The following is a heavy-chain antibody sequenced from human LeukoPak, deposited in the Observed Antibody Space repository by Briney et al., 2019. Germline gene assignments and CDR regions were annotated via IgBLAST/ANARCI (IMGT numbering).Heavy chain of an antibody. J-gene: IGHJ6*03. CDR2: IYYRGST. V-gene: IGHV4-59*12. D-gene: IGHD2-15*01. CDR3: ARGYCSGGSCYSYYYYNYMDV. CDR1: GGAISSYY. Sequence: PSETLSLTRTVSGGAISSYYWGWIRQPPGKGLEGSGYIYYRGSTNYNPSLKSRVTISVDTSKIQFSLKLSSVTAADTAVYYGARGYCSGGSCYSYYYYNYMDVWGKGTTVTVSS.